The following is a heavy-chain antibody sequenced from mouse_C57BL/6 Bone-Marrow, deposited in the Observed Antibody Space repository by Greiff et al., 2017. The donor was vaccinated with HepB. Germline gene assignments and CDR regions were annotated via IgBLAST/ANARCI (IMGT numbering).Heavy chain of an antibody. V-gene: IGHV5-4*01. CDR1: GFTFSSYA. D-gene: IGHD1-1*01. Sequence: EVMLVESGGGLVKPGGSLKLSCAASGFTFSSYAMSWVRQTPEKRLEWVATISDGGSYTYYPDNVKGRFTISRDNAKNNLYLQMSHLKSEDTAMYYCARDTYYYGYWYFDVWGTGTTVTVSS. CDR2: ISDGGSYT. J-gene: IGHJ1*03. CDR3: ARDTYYYGYWYFDV.